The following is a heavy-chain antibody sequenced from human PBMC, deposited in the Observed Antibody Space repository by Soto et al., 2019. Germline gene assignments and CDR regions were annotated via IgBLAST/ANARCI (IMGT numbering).Heavy chain of an antibody. CDR1: GGSISSGGYY. Sequence: SETLSLTCTVSGGSISSGGYYWSWIRQHPGKGLEWIGYIYYSGSTYYNPSLKSRVTISVDTSKNQFSLKLSSVTAADTAVYYCARAPDPNNYYGSGSYGLGYYYGMDVWGQG. V-gene: IGHV4-31*03. CDR2: IYYSGST. J-gene: IGHJ6*02. D-gene: IGHD3-10*01. CDR3: ARAPDPNNYYGSGSYGLGYYYGMDV.